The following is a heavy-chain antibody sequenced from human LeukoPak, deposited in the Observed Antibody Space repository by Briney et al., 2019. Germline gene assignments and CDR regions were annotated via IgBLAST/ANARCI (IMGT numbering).Heavy chain of an antibody. D-gene: IGHD4-23*01. CDR3: AKGPNPDDYGGTDY. V-gene: IGHV3-30*02. CDR1: GLTFSSYG. CDR2: IRYDGSNK. Sequence: GGSLRLSCAAPGLTFSSYGMHWVRQAPGKGLEWVAFIRYDGSNKYYADSVKGRFTISRDNSKNTLYLQMNSLRAEDTAVYYCAKGPNPDDYGGTDYWGQGTLVTVSS. J-gene: IGHJ4*02.